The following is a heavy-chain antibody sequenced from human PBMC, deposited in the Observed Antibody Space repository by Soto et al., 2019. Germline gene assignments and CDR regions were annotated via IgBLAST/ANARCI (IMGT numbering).Heavy chain of an antibody. Sequence: QVQLQESGPGVVKPSQTLSLTCTVSCCSISSGGYYWSWIRQHPGKGLEWIGYIYNSGSTYCHPSIKSQVTISADTSKNQFSLNLSSVTAANTAMYYCARDQSPWGQGTMVTVYS. CDR3: ARDQSP. V-gene: IGHV4-31*01. J-gene: IGHJ5*02. CDR1: CCSISSGGYY. CDR2: IYNSGST.